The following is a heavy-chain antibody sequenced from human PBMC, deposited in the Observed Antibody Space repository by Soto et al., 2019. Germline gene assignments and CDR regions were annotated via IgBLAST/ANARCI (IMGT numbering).Heavy chain of an antibody. J-gene: IGHJ6*02. CDR1: GSSVSNHSVP. V-gene: IGHV6-1*01. CDR2: TYYRSKWYN. CDR3: AVWEHWLSNNYYHGLDV. D-gene: IGHD6-19*01. Sequence: QTLSLPCPISGSSVSNHSVPWNWIKPPPSRGLEWLRRTYYRSKWYNDYAVSVKSRITINPDTSKNTVHLQMNSLRAEDTAIYFCAVWEHWLSNNYYHGLDVWGQGTMVT.